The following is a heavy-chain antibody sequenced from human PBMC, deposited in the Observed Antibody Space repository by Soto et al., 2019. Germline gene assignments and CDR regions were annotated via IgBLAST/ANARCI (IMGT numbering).Heavy chain of an antibody. V-gene: IGHV3-74*01. CDR3: ARGIFGSGTANDY. D-gene: IGHD3-10*01. CDR2: INGDGRGT. Sequence: EVQLVESGGGLVQPGGSLRLSCAASGFTFSGSWMHWVRQAPGKGLVWVSRINGDGRGTSYADFVKGGFTISRDDAKNTLFLQMNGLRAEDTAVYYCARGIFGSGTANDYWGQGTLVTVSS. CDR1: GFTFSGSW. J-gene: IGHJ4*02.